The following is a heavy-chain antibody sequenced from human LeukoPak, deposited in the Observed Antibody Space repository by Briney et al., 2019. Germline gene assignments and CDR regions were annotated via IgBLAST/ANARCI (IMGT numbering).Heavy chain of an antibody. V-gene: IGHV4-34*01. CDR2: IYLSGSS. CDR1: GGSFSGYY. Sequence: SETLSLTCAVYGGSFSGYYWSWIRQPPGKGLEWIGEIYLSGSSYYYPSLKSLVTISVDTSKNQFSLKLSSVTAADTAVYYCARGSSSWYGRPFDYWGQGTLVTVSS. D-gene: IGHD6-13*01. CDR3: ARGSSSWYGRPFDY. J-gene: IGHJ4*02.